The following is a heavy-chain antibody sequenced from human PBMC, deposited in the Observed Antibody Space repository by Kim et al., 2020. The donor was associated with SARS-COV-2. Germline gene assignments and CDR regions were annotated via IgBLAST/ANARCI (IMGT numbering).Heavy chain of an antibody. D-gene: IGHD2-2*01. J-gene: IGHJ6*02. CDR2: ISSSSSYI. CDR1: GFTFSSYS. CDR3: ARDVVVVPAARHYYYYGMDV. V-gene: IGHV3-21*01. Sequence: GGSLRLSCAASGFTFSSYSMNWVRQAPGKGLEWVSSISSSSSYIYYADSVKGRFTISRDNAKNSLYLQMNSLRAEDTAVYYCARDVVVVPAARHYYYYGMDVWGQGTTVTVSS.